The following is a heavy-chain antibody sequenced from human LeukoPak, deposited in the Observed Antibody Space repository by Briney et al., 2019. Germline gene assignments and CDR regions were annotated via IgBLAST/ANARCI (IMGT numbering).Heavy chain of an antibody. CDR1: GDTFSSYG. Sequence: ASVKVSCKASGDTFSSYGISWVRQAPGQGLEWMGRIIPILGIANYAQMFQGRVTITADKSTSTAYMELSSLRSEDTAVYYCARDSGPSGRYYIDYWGQGTLVTVSS. V-gene: IGHV1-69*04. J-gene: IGHJ4*02. CDR2: IIPILGIA. CDR3: ARDSGPSGRYYIDY. D-gene: IGHD3-10*01.